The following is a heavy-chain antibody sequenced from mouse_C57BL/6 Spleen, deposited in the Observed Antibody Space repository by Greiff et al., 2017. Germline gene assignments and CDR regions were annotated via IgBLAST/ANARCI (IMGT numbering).Heavy chain of an antibody. J-gene: IGHJ2*01. Sequence: VKLVESGAELVKPGASVKISCKASGYAFSSYWMNWVKQRPGKGLEWIGQIYPGDGDTNYNGKFKGKATLTADKSSSTAYMQLSSLTSEDSAVYFCARRGTTVVNYFDYWGQGTTLTVSS. CDR1: GYAFSSYW. CDR3: ARRGTTVVNYFDY. D-gene: IGHD1-1*01. V-gene: IGHV1-80*01. CDR2: IYPGDGDT.